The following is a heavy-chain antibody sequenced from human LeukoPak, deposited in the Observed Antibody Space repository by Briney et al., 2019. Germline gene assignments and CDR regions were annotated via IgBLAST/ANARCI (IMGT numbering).Heavy chain of an antibody. CDR2: ISYDGSNK. CDR1: GFTFSSYA. D-gene: IGHD6-19*01. J-gene: IGHJ5*02. V-gene: IGHV3-30*04. Sequence: GGSLRLSCAASGFTFSSYAMHWVRQAPGKWLEWVAVISYDGSNKYYADSVKGRFTISRDNSKNTLYLQMNSLRAEDTAVYYCAREGSGWYSPWFDPWGQGTLVTVSS. CDR3: AREGSGWYSPWFDP.